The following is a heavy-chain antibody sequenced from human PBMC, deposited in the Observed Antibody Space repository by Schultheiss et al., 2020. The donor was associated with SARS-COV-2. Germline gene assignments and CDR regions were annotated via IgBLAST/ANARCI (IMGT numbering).Heavy chain of an antibody. CDR3: ARGFTIFGRPIDY. Sequence: SETLSLTCAVSGYSISSGYYWGWIRQPPGKGLEWIGSIYHSGTTYYNPSLKSRVTISVDPSKNQFSLKLSSVTAADTAVYYCARGFTIFGRPIDYWGQGSLVTVSS. CDR2: IYHSGTT. CDR1: GYSISSGYY. V-gene: IGHV4-38-2*01. J-gene: IGHJ4*02. D-gene: IGHD3-3*01.